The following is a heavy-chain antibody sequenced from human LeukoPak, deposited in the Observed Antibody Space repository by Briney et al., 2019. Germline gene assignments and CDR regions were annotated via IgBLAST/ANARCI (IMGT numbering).Heavy chain of an antibody. Sequence: SETLSLTCTVSGGSISSSSYYWGWIRQPPGKGLEWIGSIYYSGSTYYNPSLKSRVTISVDTSKNQFSLKLSSVTAADTAVYYCAGYERDYDFWSGYYTGGWFDPWGQGTLVTVSS. J-gene: IGHJ5*02. CDR3: AGYERDYDFWSGYYTGGWFDP. V-gene: IGHV4-39*01. D-gene: IGHD3-3*01. CDR1: GGSISSSSYY. CDR2: IYYSGST.